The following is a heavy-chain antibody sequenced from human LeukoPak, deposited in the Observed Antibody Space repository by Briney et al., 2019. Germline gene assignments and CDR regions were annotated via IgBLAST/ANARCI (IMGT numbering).Heavy chain of an antibody. J-gene: IGHJ2*01. CDR2: IDYSGST. CDR3: ARVGQGCFDL. CDR1: GGSISTYY. V-gene: IGHV4-59*01. Sequence: SETLSLTCTVSGGSISTYYWSWIRQPPGKGLDWIGYIDYSGSTNYNASLKSRVTISVDTSKNQFSVKLRSVTAADTAVYFCARVGQGCFDLWGRGTLVTVSS.